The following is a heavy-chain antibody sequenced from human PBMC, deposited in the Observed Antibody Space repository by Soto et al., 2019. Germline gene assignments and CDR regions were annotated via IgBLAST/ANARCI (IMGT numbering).Heavy chain of an antibody. D-gene: IGHD3-10*02. Sequence: QVQLVQSGSEVKKPGASLKVSCKASGYTFSGYAVHWVRRAPGQGLEWMGRINPNTGGTNYAQKFQGRVTVTRAPSNSTAYLELSSLKADYTAVYFCARSRRAKHYYVINGFYNFYGMDVWGQGTRVTVSS. J-gene: IGHJ6*02. V-gene: IGHV1-2*06. CDR1: GYTFSGYA. CDR2: INPNTGGT. CDR3: ARSRRAKHYYVINGFYNFYGMDV.